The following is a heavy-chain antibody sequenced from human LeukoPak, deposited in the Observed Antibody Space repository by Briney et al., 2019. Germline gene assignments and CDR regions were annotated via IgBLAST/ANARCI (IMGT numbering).Heavy chain of an antibody. CDR3: ARAYDSGYNY. V-gene: IGHV1-3*01. Sequence: ASVKVSCKASGYTFTSYAIRWVRQAPGQRLEWMGLINAANGNTRYSQTFQDRVTITRDTSASTAYMELSSLRSEDTAVYYCARAYDSGYNYWGQGTLVTVSS. CDR1: GYTFTSYA. J-gene: IGHJ4*02. D-gene: IGHD5-12*01. CDR2: INAANGNT.